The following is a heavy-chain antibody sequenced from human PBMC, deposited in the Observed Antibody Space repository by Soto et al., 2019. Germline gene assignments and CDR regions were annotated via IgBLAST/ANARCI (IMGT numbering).Heavy chain of an antibody. D-gene: IGHD3-10*01. CDR1: GYTFTSYY. V-gene: IGHV1-46*03. J-gene: IGHJ4*02. CDR3: ASVLISYHYGSGSSFNY. CDR2: INPSGGYT. Sequence: ASVKVSCKASGYTFTSYYMHWVRQAPGQGLEWMGIINPSGGYTSYAQKFQGRVTVTRDTSTTTVYMELSSLRSEDTAVYYCASVLISYHYGSGSSFNYWGQGTPVTVSS.